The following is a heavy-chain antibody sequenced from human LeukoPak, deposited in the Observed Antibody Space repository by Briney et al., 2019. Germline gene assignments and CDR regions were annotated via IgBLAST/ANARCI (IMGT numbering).Heavy chain of an antibody. CDR1: GYSISSGYY. CDR2: IYHSGST. D-gene: IGHD2-2*01. J-gene: IGHJ2*01. CDR3: ARALVPAALGAWYFDL. Sequence: SETLSLTCTVSGYSISSGYYWGWIRQPPGKGLEWIGSIYHSGSTYYNPSLKSRVTVSVDTSKNQFSLKLSSVTAADTAVYYCARALVPAALGAWYFDLWGRGTLVTVSS. V-gene: IGHV4-38-2*02.